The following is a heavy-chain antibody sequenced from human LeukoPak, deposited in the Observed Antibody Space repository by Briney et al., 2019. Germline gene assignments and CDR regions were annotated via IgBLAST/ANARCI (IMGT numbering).Heavy chain of an antibody. CDR2: INPNNGDT. CDR3: ARVRIAVTGSLGY. V-gene: IGHV1-2*02. J-gene: IGHJ4*02. CDR1: EYTFTGYY. Sequence: GASVEVSCKASEYTFTGYYIHWVRQAPGQGLEWMGWINPNNGDTNYAQKFQGRVTMTGDTSNSTAYMELRRLRSDDTAIYYCARVRIAVTGSLGYWGQGTLVTVSS. D-gene: IGHD6-19*01.